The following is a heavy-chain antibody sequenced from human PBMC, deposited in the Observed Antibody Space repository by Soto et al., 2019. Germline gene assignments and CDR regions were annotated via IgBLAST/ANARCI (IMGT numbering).Heavy chain of an antibody. V-gene: IGHV4-31*03. Sequence: SETLSLTCTVSGGSIISCGYYWTWIRQHPGKGLEWIGYNYYSGITYYNPSLKSRVTISLDTSKNQFSLKLSSVTAADTAVYYCARGSSIAGLYYGMDVWGQGTTVSVSS. J-gene: IGHJ6*02. CDR1: GGSIISCGYY. D-gene: IGHD6-6*01. CDR3: ARGSSIAGLYYGMDV. CDR2: NYYSGIT.